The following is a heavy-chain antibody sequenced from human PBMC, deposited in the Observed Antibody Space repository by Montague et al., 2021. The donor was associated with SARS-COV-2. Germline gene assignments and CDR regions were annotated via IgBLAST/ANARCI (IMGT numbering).Heavy chain of an antibody. CDR1: GFTFSSYA. CDR2: ISYDGSNK. D-gene: IGHD3-16*02. J-gene: IGHJ4*02. CDR3: ARDNYDYVWGSYRYIY. V-gene: IGHV3-30*04. Sequence: LSLSCAASGFTFSSYAMHWVRQAPGKGLEWVAVISYDGSNKYYADSVKGRFTIYRDNSQNTLYLQMNSLRAEDTAVYYCARDNYDYVWGSYRYIYWGQGTLVTVSS.